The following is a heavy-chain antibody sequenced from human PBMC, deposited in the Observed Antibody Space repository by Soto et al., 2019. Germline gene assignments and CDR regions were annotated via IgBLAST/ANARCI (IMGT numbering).Heavy chain of an antibody. CDR1: GFTVSSYA. D-gene: IGHD3-16*01. V-gene: IGHV3-23*01. Sequence: EVQLLESGGGLVQPGGSLRLSCAASGFTVSSYAMSWVRQAPGKGLEWVSVISGSGSTYSADSVKGRVTISRGSSKNTVYLQMNSLRAEDTAVYYCAKALRFTFTTGYYMDVWGRGTTVTVSS. CDR3: AKALRFTFTTGYYMDV. J-gene: IGHJ6*03. CDR2: ISGSGST.